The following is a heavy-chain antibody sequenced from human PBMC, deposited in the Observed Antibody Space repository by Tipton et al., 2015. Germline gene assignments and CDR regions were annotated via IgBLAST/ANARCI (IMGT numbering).Heavy chain of an antibody. D-gene: IGHD2-2*02. CDR2: INNSGST. Sequence: TLSLTCAVSGDSISTNFFYWGWIRQPPGKGLEWIGSINNSGSTYYNPSLKSRVAASVDTSKNQFSLRLSSVTAAETAVYYCARHASIEVGPAAIPNWFDPWGQGTLVIVSS. CDR3: ARHASIEVGPAAIPNWFDP. J-gene: IGHJ5*02. CDR1: GDSISTNFFY. V-gene: IGHV4-39*01.